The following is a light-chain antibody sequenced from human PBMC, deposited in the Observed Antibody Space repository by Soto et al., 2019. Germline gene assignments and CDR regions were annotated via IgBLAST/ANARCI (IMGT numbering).Light chain of an antibody. J-gene: IGKJ1*01. CDR2: AAS. V-gene: IGKV1-39*01. CDR3: HQSYTTRQP. CDR1: QNISGF. Sequence: DIQMTQSPSSLSASVGDRVTITCRASQNISGFLHWYQQKPGQAPKLLIYAASTLHSGVPSQFNGSGSGTDFALAITGLQPEDFATYYCHQSYTTRQPFGQGTQVQIK.